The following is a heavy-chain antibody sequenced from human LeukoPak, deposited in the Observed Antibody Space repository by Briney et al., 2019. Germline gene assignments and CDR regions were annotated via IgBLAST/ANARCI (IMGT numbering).Heavy chain of an antibody. V-gene: IGHV1-3*01. D-gene: IGHD1-7*01. CDR1: GYTFTSYA. CDR3: ARDDWNYKFTIHSYYYGMDV. CDR2: INAGNGNT. Sequence: ASVKVSCKASGYTFTSYAMHWVRQAPGQRLEWMGWINAGNGNTKYSQKFQGRVTITRDTSASTAYMELSSLRSEDTAVYYCARDDWNYKFTIHSYYYGMDVWGQGTTVTVSS. J-gene: IGHJ6*02.